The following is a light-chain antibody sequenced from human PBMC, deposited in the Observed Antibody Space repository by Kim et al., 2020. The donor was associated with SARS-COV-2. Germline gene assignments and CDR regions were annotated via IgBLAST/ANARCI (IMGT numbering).Light chain of an antibody. V-gene: IGKV3-20*01. Sequence: DTVLTQSPGTLSLSPGERAALSCRASQIFGSNYLAWYQQKPGQAPRLLIHSASSRATGIPDRFSGSGSGTDFTLTISRLEPEDSAVYYCQQYGVSPYTFGQGTKLEI. CDR1: QIFGSNY. CDR2: SAS. J-gene: IGKJ2*01. CDR3: QQYGVSPYT.